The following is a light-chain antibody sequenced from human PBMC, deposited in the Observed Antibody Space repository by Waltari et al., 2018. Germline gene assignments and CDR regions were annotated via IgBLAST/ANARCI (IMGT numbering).Light chain of an antibody. Sequence: DIQMTQSPSTLSASVGDRVTITCRASQSIGNSLAWYQQKPWKAPKVVIYEASSLESGVPSRFSGSGSGTDFTLTINSLQPDDFATYYCQQYNRYLLTFGGGTKVEIK. CDR1: QSIGNS. J-gene: IGKJ4*01. V-gene: IGKV1-5*03. CDR2: EAS. CDR3: QQYNRYLLT.